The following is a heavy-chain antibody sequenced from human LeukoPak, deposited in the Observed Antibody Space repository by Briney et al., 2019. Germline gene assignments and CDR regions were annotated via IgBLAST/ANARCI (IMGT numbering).Heavy chain of an antibody. CDR2: ISSSSSAI. J-gene: IGHJ4*02. CDR1: GFTFSTHS. Sequence: GGSLRLSCAASGFTFSTHSMHWVRQAPGKGLEWISYISSSSSAILYADSVKGRFTISRGNAKNSLYLQMNSLTDEEPAVYYCTRDTRVGGTMDFDYWGQGTLVTASS. D-gene: IGHD1-26*01. V-gene: IGHV3-48*02. CDR3: TRDTRVGGTMDFDY.